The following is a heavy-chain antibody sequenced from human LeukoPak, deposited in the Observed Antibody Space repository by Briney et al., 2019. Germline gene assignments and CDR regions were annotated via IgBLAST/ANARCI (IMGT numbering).Heavy chain of an antibody. Sequence: GASVKVSCKASGYTFTTYGSSWVRQAPGQGLEWMGWISAYNGDTNYAQRLQGRVTMTTDTSTSTAYMELRSLRSDDTAVYYCARILYYDSSGPPDYWGQGTLVNVSS. D-gene: IGHD3-22*01. CDR3: ARILYYDSSGPPDY. V-gene: IGHV1-18*01. J-gene: IGHJ4*02. CDR2: ISAYNGDT. CDR1: GYTFTTYG.